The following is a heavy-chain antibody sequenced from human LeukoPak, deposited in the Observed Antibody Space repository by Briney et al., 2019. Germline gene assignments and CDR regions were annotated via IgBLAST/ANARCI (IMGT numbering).Heavy chain of an antibody. J-gene: IGHJ4*02. CDR1: GGAISSYY. D-gene: IGHD3-22*01. CDR2: IYYSGGT. V-gene: IGHV4-59*01. CDR3: ARDGLYDRSGYYMDS. Sequence: PSETLSLTCTVSGGAISSYYWSWFRQPPGKGLEWIGYIYYSGGTKYNPSLMSRVTISVDRAQNQFSLSLSSVTAADTAVYYCARDGLYDRSGYYMDSWGQGTLVIVSS.